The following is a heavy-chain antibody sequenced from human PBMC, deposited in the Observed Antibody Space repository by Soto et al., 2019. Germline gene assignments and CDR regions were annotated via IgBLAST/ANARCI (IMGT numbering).Heavy chain of an antibody. Sequence: QVQLQEPGPGLVKPSGTLSLTCAVSGGSISSSNWWSWVRQPPGKGLEWIGEIYHSGSTNYNPSLKSRVTISVDKSKNQFSLKLSSVTAADTAVYYCARAKYRSDSSGYLPPYYFDYWGQGTLVTVSS. V-gene: IGHV4-4*02. CDR3: ARAKYRSDSSGYLPPYYFDY. J-gene: IGHJ4*02. CDR1: GGSISSSNW. CDR2: IYHSGST. D-gene: IGHD3-22*01.